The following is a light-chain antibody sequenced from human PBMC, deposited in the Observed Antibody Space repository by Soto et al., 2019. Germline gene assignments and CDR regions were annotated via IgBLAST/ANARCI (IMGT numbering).Light chain of an antibody. V-gene: IGKV1-39*01. Sequence: DIQMTQSPSSLSAYVGERVIITCRASEGVRTHLNWYQQRPGKVPKLLINDISNLQRGVPSRFSGSGSGTDFTLTISSLQPEDIATYFCQQSFRIPTFGQGTKVDIK. CDR2: DIS. CDR3: QQSFRIPT. CDR1: EGVRTH. J-gene: IGKJ1*01.